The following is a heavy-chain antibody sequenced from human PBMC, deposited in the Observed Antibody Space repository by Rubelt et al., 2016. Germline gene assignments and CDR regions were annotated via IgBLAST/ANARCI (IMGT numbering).Heavy chain of an antibody. J-gene: IGHJ4*02. CDR1: GFTFTSYA. D-gene: IGHD3-10*01. CDR3: ARQMSDLWLFDS. V-gene: IGHV3-74*02. CDR2: INSDGITT. Sequence: EVQLVESGGGLVQPGGSLRLSCAASGFTFTSYAMSWVRQAPGKGLVWVSRINSDGITTTYADSVKGRFTISRGNSMHTLYLQMTSLRAEDTAVYYCARQMSDLWLFDSWGQGTLVTVSS.